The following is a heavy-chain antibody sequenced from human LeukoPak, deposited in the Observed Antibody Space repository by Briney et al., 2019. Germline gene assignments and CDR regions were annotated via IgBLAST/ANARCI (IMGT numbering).Heavy chain of an antibody. CDR2: INHSGST. D-gene: IGHD6-6*01. Sequence: SETLSLTCTVSGGSISSGDYYWSWIRQPPGKGLEWIGEINHSGSTNYNPSLKSRVTISVDTSKNQFSLKLSSVTAADTAVYYCARGYGNRIAARGWFDPWGQGTLVTVSS. V-gene: IGHV4-39*07. CDR1: GGSISSGDYY. CDR3: ARGYGNRIAARGWFDP. J-gene: IGHJ5*02.